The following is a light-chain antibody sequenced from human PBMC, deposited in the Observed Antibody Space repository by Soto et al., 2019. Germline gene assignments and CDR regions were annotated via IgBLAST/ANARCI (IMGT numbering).Light chain of an antibody. V-gene: IGKV3-20*01. Sequence: EIVLTQSPGTLSLSPGERATLSCRASQSVTSSYLAWYQQKPGQAPRLLIYGASSSATGIPDRFSGSGSGRDFTVTISRLEAEDFAVYYGHQYGNSPLTCGGGTKVEIK. CDR1: QSVTSSY. CDR3: HQYGNSPLT. J-gene: IGKJ4*01. CDR2: GAS.